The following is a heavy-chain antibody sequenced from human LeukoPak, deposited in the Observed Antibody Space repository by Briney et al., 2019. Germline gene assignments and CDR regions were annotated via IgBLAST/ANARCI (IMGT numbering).Heavy chain of an antibody. D-gene: IGHD3-16*01. J-gene: IGHJ3*02. CDR1: GGSITSHY. V-gene: IGHV4-59*11. CDR2: IYYSGST. CDR3: ARMLTFGVSAFDI. Sequence: SESLSLTCTVSGGSITSHYRTWIRQPPGKGLEWIGYIYYSGSTNYNPSLQSRVAMAVDTSKNQFSLKLNSVTAADTAVYYCARMLTFGVSAFDIWGQGTMVTVSS.